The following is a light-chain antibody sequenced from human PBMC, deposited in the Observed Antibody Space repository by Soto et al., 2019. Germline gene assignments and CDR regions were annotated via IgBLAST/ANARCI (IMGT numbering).Light chain of an antibody. CDR2: GVS. CDR1: QSISNY. Sequence: DLQMTQSPSSLSASVGDRVTITCRASQSISNYLNWYQQKPGKAPRLLIYGVSSLQSGVPSRFSGSGSGTDFTLTISSLQPEDFATYFCQQSYSIPYTFGQGTKLDI. CDR3: QQSYSIPYT. J-gene: IGKJ2*01. V-gene: IGKV1-39*01.